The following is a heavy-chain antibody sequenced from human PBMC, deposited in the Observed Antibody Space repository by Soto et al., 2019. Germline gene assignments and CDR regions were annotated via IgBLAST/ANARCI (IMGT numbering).Heavy chain of an antibody. Sequence: GGSXRLSCAASGFTFSSYGMHWVRQAPGKGLEWVAVIWYDGSNKYYADSVKGRFTISRDNSKNTLYLQMNSLRAEDTAVYYCARDPGGVTTFTSWFDPWGQGTLVTVSS. CDR3: ARDPGGVTTFTSWFDP. J-gene: IGHJ5*02. CDR2: IWYDGSNK. D-gene: IGHD4-4*01. V-gene: IGHV3-33*01. CDR1: GFTFSSYG.